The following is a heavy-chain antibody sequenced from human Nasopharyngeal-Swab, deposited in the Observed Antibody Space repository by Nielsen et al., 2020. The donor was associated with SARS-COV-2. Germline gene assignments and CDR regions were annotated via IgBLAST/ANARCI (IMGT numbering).Heavy chain of an antibody. Sequence: SETLSLTCAVYGGSFSDYYWSWIRQPPGKGLEWIGEINHRGSTNYNPSLKSRVTVSVDTSKKQFSLKLSSVTAADTAVYYCARHFSVVVVPPAMLDWFDPWGQGTLVTVSS. V-gene: IGHV4-34*01. D-gene: IGHD2-2*01. J-gene: IGHJ5*02. CDR2: INHRGST. CDR3: ARHFSVVVVPPAMLDWFDP. CDR1: GGSFSDYY.